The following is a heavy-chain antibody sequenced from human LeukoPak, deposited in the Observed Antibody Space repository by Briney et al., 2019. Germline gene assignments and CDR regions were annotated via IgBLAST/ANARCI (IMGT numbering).Heavy chain of an antibody. J-gene: IGHJ2*01. CDR2: IRYDGINK. D-gene: IGHD3-10*01. V-gene: IGHV3-30*02. Sequence: GGSLRLSCAASGFTFSSYDMHWVRQAPGKGLEWVSFIRYDGINKYYADSVKGRFTVSRGNSKNTLYLQMNSLRAEDTAVYYCAANYGSGSHWYFDLWGRGTLVTVSS. CDR1: GFTFSSYD. CDR3: AANYGSGSHWYFDL.